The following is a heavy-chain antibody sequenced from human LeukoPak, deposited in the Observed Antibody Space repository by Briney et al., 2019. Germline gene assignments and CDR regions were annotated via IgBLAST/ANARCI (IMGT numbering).Heavy chain of an antibody. CDR3: ATETIGRHYDY. CDR1: GFTFSSCG. Sequence: KPGGSLRLSCAASGFTFSSCGFNWVRQAPGKGLEWVSSIGPTGTDRYYADSVRGRFTISRDNAKNSMYLQMDSLRDEDTAVYYCATETIGRHYDYWGRGTLLTVSS. J-gene: IGHJ4*02. V-gene: IGHV3-21*01. CDR2: IGPTGTDR. D-gene: IGHD1-14*01.